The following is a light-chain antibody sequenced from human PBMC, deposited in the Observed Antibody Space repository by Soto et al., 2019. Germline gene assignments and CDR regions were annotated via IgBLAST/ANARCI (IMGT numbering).Light chain of an antibody. CDR2: RAS. CDR1: RSINIW. CDR3: QQYSSDST. V-gene: IGKV1-5*03. J-gene: IGKJ1*01. Sequence: DIRMTQSPSTLSASVGDRVTITCRASRSINIWLAWYQQKPGKAPKLLIYRASSLENGVPSRFSGRGSGTEFIFTITSLQPDDFATYYCQQYSSDSTFGQGTKVEIK.